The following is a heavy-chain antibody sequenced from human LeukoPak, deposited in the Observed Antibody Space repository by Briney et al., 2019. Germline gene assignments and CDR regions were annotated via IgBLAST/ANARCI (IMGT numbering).Heavy chain of an antibody. Sequence: PGGSLRLSCVASEFTLSIYWMHWVRQAPGEGLVWVSRINVDGSRTNYADSVKGRFTISRDNSKNTLYLQMNSLRAEDTAVYYCAKASAMIVVVSKHFDYWGQGTLVTVSS. V-gene: IGHV3-74*01. CDR2: INVDGSRT. J-gene: IGHJ4*02. CDR3: AKASAMIVVVSKHFDY. CDR1: EFTLSIYW. D-gene: IGHD3-22*01.